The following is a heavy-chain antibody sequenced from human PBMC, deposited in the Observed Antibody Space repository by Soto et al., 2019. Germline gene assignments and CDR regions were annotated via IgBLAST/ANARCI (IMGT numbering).Heavy chain of an antibody. CDR1: GYTFTGYY. D-gene: IGHD6-13*01. Sequence: QVQLVQSGAEVKKPGASVKVSCKATGYTFTGYYMHWVRQAPGQGLEWMGWVNPNSGGTNYAQKFQGWVTMTRDTSISTADMERSRLRSDDTAVYYCARADKTDSSSWWTRKDKYYFDYWGQGTLVTVSS. CDR3: ARADKTDSSSWWTRKDKYYFDY. V-gene: IGHV1-2*04. J-gene: IGHJ4*02. CDR2: VNPNSGGT.